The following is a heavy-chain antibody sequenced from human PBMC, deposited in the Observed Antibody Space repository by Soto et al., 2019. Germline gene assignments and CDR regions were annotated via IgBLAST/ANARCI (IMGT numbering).Heavy chain of an antibody. J-gene: IGHJ4*01. D-gene: IGHD3-22*01. CDR1: GGSIRSSSYY. CDR2: IYYTGSP. V-gene: IGHV4-39*02. CDR3: ARLLYDSRGYYYFDN. Sequence: PSETLSLTCSVSGGSIRSSSYYWGWIRQPPGKGLEWIGSIYYTGSPYNNPSLKSRVTMSVDTSKNHFSLKLSSVTAADTAVYYCARLLYDSRGYYYFDNWAQGTLVPVSS.